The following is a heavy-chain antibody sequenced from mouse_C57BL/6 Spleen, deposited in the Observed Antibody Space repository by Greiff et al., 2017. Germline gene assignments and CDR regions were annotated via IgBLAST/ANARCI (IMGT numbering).Heavy chain of an antibody. D-gene: IGHD1-1*01. V-gene: IGHV1-69*01. CDR1: GYTFTSYW. J-gene: IGHJ1*03. CDR2: IDPSDSYT. CDR3: ARFGNYYGSSGYFDV. Sequence: QVQLQQPGAELVMPGASVKLSCKASGYTFTSYWMHWVKQRPGQGLEWIGEIDPSDSYTNYNQKFKGKSTLTVDKSSSTAYMQLRSLTSEDSAVYYCARFGNYYGSSGYFDVWGTGTTVTVSS.